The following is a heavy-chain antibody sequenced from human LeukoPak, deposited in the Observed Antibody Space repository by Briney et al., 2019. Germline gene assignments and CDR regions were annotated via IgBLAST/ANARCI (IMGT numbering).Heavy chain of an antibody. CDR3: ARDDGSGWRSVTFRFDY. Sequence: GASVKVSCKASGYTFTGYYMHWVRQAPGQGLEWMGWINPNSGGTNYAQKVQGRVTMTRDTSISTAYMKLSRLRSDDTAVYHCARDDGSGWRSVTFRFDYWGQGTLVTVSS. D-gene: IGHD6-19*01. CDR2: INPNSGGT. CDR1: GYTFTGYY. V-gene: IGHV1-2*02. J-gene: IGHJ4*02.